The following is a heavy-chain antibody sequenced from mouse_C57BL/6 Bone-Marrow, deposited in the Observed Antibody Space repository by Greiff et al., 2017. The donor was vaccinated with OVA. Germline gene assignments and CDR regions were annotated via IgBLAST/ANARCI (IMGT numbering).Heavy chain of an antibody. V-gene: IGHV5-12*01. J-gene: IGHJ4*01. CDR3: ARLPGSRGYYAMDY. CDR1: GFTFSDYY. CDR2: ISNGGGST. D-gene: IGHD1-1*01. Sequence: EVQLQESGGGLVQPGGSLKLSCAASGFTFSDYYMYWVRQTPEKRLEWVAYISNGGGSTYYPDTVKGRFTISRDNAKNTLYLQMSRLKSEDTAMYYCARLPGSRGYYAMDYWGQGTSVTVSS.